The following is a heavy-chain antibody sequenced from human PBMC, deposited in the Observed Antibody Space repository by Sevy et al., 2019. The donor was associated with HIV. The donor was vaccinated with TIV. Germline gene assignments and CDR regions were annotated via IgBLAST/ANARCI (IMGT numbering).Heavy chain of an antibody. CDR3: ARWREVPAAIVDYYYYGMDV. CDR2: ISYDGSNK. Sequence: GGSLRLSCAASGFTFSSYAMHWVRQAPGKGLEWVAVISYDGSNKYYADSVKGRVTISRDNSKNTLYLQMNSLRAEDTAVYYCARWREVPAAIVDYYYYGMDVWGQGTTVTVS. CDR1: GFTFSSYA. J-gene: IGHJ6*02. D-gene: IGHD2-2*01. V-gene: IGHV3-30-3*01.